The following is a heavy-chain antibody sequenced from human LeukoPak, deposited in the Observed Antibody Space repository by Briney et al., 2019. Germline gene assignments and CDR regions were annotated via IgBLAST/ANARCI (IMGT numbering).Heavy chain of an antibody. CDR2: INWGGGST. CDR3: ARAPNTSPFYFDY. CDR1: GFAFDEHG. D-gene: IGHD2-2*01. V-gene: IGHV3-20*04. J-gene: IGHJ4*02. Sequence: GGSLRLSCTASGFAFDEHGMSWVRQVPGKGLEWVSGINWGGGSTGYADPLRGRFTISRDNAKNSLYLQMDSLRAEDTALYYCARAPNTSPFYFDYWGQGTLFTVSS.